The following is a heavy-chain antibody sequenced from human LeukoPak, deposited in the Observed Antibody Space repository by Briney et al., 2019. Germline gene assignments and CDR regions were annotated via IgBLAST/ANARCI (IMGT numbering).Heavy chain of an antibody. V-gene: IGHV3-20*04. D-gene: IGHD6-19*01. J-gene: IGHJ4*02. CDR1: GFTFDDYG. CDR2: INWNGGST. CDR3: AKGYSSGWATFDY. Sequence: PGGSLRLSCAASGFTFDDYGMSWVRQAPGKGLEWVSGINWNGGSTGYADSVKGRFTISRDNSKNTLFLQMKSLRAEDTAVYYCAKGYSSGWATFDYWGQGTLVTVSS.